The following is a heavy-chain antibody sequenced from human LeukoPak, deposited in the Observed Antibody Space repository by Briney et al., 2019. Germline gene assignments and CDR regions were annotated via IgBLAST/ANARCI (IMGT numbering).Heavy chain of an antibody. J-gene: IGHJ4*02. D-gene: IGHD3-3*01. V-gene: IGHV4-38-2*02. CDR2: IYHSGST. CDR3: ARNYDFWSGYYYFDY. Sequence: PSETLSLTCTVSGYSISSGYYWGWIRPPPGKGLEWIGSIYHSGSTYYNPSLKSRVTISVDTSKNQFSLKLSSVTAADTAVYYCARNYDFWSGYYYFDYWGQGTLVTVSS. CDR1: GYSISSGYY.